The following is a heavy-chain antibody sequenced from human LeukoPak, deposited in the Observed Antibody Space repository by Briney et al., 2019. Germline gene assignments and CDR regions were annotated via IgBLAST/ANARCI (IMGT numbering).Heavy chain of an antibody. D-gene: IGHD5-18*01. CDR2: IGYDESNK. CDR1: GFTFTSYG. J-gene: IGHJ4*02. V-gene: IGHV3-30*02. CDR3: AKDQGYSQDY. Sequence: PGGSLRLSCAASGFTFTSYGIHWVRQAPGKWLEWVAFIGYDESNKYYADSAKGRFTISRENSKSTVYLQMNSLRGEDTGVYYCAKDQGYSQDYWGQGTLVTVSS.